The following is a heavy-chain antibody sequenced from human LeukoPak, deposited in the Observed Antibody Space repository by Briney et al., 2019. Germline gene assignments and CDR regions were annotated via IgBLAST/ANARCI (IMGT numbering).Heavy chain of an antibody. CDR2: INHSGST. CDR3: ARGRGRGYSYGYPNY. Sequence: PSETLSLTCAVYGGSFSGYYWSWIRQPPGKGLEWIGEINHSGSTNYNPSLKSRVTISVDTSKNQFSLKLSSVTAADTAVYYCARGRGRGYSYGYPNYWGQGTLVTVSS. V-gene: IGHV4-34*01. D-gene: IGHD5-18*01. CDR1: GGSFSGYY. J-gene: IGHJ4*02.